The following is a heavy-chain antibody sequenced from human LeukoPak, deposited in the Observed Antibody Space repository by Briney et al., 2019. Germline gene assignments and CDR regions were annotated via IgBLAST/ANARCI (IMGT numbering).Heavy chain of an antibody. CDR2: ISGSGSDI. CDR1: GFIFSDSY. D-gene: IGHD2-8*01. V-gene: IGHV3-11*01. J-gene: IGHJ4*01. CDR3: STDPRLLIY. Sequence: GGSLRLSCVVSGFIFSDSYMTWIRQTPGKGLEWLAYISGSGSDIYYADSVKGRFTISRDNAKNSLYLQMNSLRPEDTALYYCSTDPRLLIYWGHGTLVTVSS.